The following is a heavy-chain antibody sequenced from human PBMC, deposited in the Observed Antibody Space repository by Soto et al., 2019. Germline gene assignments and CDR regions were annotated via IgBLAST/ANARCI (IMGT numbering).Heavy chain of an antibody. CDR1: GGSFSGYY. D-gene: IGHD3-3*01. V-gene: IGHV4-34*01. CDR3: ASRSIRITIFGVVTASFDP. Sequence: PSETLSLTCAVYGGSFSGYYWSWIRQPPGKGLEWIGEINHSGSTNYNPSLKSRVTISVDTSKNQFSLKLSSVTAADTAVYYCASRSIRITIFGVVTASFDPWGQGTLVTVSS. J-gene: IGHJ5*02. CDR2: INHSGST.